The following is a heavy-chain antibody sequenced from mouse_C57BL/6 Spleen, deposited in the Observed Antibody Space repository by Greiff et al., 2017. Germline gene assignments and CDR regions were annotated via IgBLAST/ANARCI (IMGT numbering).Heavy chain of an antibody. J-gene: IGHJ2*01. D-gene: IGHD2-1*01. Sequence: EVQLQESGPGLVKPSQSLTLSCSVSGYSITSGYYWNWIRQFPGNKLEWMGYIRYDGSNNYNPSLKNRISITRDTSQNQFCLKLNSVTAEDTATYYCAIAIYYGKYDYWGQGTTLTVSS. CDR3: AIAIYYGKYDY. CDR2: IRYDGSN. CDR1: GYSITSGYY. V-gene: IGHV3-6*01.